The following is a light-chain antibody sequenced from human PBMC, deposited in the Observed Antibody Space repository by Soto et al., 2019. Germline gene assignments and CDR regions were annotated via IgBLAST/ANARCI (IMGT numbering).Light chain of an antibody. CDR1: QGISNY. J-gene: IGKJ5*01. CDR3: QQYDSLPHT. CDR2: AAS. V-gene: IGKV1-33*01. Sequence: HMTQSPSSLSASVGDTVTITCMASQGISNYLDWYQQKPGKAPRLLIYAASTLHSGVPSRFSGSGSGTDFTLTISSLQPEDFATYYCQQYDSLPHTFGQGTRLEIK.